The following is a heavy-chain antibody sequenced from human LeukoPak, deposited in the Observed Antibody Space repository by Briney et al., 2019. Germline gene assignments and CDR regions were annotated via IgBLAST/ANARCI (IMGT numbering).Heavy chain of an antibody. D-gene: IGHD1-26*01. V-gene: IGHV3-21*01. CDR2: ISSSSSYI. CDR3: AREKEVMREHKINTLDY. Sequence: NPGGSLRLSCAASGFTFSGYSMNWVRQAPGKWLEWVSSISSSSSYIYYADSVKGRFTISRDNAKNSLYLQMNSLRAEDTAVYFCAREKEVMREHKINTLDYWGQGTPVTFSS. CDR1: GFTFSGYS. J-gene: IGHJ4*02.